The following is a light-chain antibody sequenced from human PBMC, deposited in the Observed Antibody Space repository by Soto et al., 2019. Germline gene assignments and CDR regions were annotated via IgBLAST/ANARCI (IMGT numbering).Light chain of an antibody. V-gene: IGLV1-44*01. CDR1: SSNIGSKN. CDR2: NNH. J-gene: IGLJ1*01. CDR3: AAWDDSLNACV. Sequence: QSVLTQAPSASGTPGQRVTISCSGSSSNIGSKNVNWYQQLPGMAPKLLIFNNHQQPSWVPDRFSGSKSGTSASLAISGLQSEDEADYYCAAWDDSLNACVFGTGTKLTVL.